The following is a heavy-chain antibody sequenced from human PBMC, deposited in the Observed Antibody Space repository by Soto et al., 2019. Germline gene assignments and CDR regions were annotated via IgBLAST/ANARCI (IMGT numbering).Heavy chain of an antibody. D-gene: IGHD1-7*01. CDR3: ARELELPAYYYGMDV. Sequence: GGSLRLSCAASGFTFSSYEMNWVRQAPGKGLEWVSYISSSGSTIYYADSVKGRFTISRDNAKNSLYLQMNSLRAEDTAVYYCARELELPAYYYGMDVWGQGTTVTVSS. CDR1: GFTFSSYE. V-gene: IGHV3-48*03. CDR2: ISSSGSTI. J-gene: IGHJ6*02.